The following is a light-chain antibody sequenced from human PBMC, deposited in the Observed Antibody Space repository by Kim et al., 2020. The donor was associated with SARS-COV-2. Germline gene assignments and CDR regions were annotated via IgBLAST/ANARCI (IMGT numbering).Light chain of an antibody. V-gene: IGKV3-20*01. CDR2: AVS. Sequence: SSCYVAWYQRKTGQAPGLVIYAVSSRATGIPGRFSGSGSGTDFTLDISRLGCEDFAVYSCLQYASTPPAFGQRTRLEIK. J-gene: IGKJ5*01. CDR1: SSCY. CDR3: LQYASTPPA.